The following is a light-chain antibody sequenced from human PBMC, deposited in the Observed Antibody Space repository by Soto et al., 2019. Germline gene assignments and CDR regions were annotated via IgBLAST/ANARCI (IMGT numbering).Light chain of an antibody. CDR3: CSYAGSYSVV. Sequence: QSVLTQPRSVSGSPGQSVTISCTGTSSDVGGYNYVSWYQQHPGKAPKLMIYDVSKRPSGVPDRFSCSKSGNTASLTISGLQAEDEADYSCCSYAGSYSVVFGGGTKLTVL. CDR1: SSDVGGYNY. CDR2: DVS. J-gene: IGLJ2*01. V-gene: IGLV2-11*01.